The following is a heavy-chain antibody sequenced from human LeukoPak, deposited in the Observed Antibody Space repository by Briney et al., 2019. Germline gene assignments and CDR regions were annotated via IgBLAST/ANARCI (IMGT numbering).Heavy chain of an antibody. J-gene: IGHJ3*02. CDR1: GGSFSGHY. CDR2: INHSGGT. V-gene: IGHV4-34*01. CDR3: ARRRDYYDSSGYTNAFDI. D-gene: IGHD3-22*01. Sequence: SETLSLTCVVYGGSFSGHYWTWIRQPPGKGLEWIGEINHSGGTNYVPSLKSRVTISVDTSKVQFSLKLSSVTAADTAVYYCARRRDYYDSSGYTNAFDIWGQGTMVTVSS.